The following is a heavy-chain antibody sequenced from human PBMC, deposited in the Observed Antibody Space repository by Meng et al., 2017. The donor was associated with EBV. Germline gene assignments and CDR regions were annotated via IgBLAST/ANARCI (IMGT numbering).Heavy chain of an antibody. CDR3: ARGGRVILHNFDL. D-gene: IGHD3-16*01. Sequence: QLGRSGGEWKKSGSSVKTCCMAFVGNFGSYVITWIRQAPGQGVEWMGVIIPMYGVLSPALNFKDRVTITADKSTNVVYMELRSLSYKDTAVYYCARGGRVILHNFDLWGQGTLVTVSS. V-gene: IGHV1-69*17. J-gene: IGHJ4*02. CDR2: IIPMYGVL. CDR1: VGNFGSYV.